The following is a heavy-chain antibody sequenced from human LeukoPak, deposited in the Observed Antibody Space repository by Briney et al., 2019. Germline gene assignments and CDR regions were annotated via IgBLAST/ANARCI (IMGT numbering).Heavy chain of an antibody. CDR1: GFTFSSYS. CDR3: ARDHYYDSSGYSGRKFDY. CDR2: ISSSSGYI. Sequence: GGSLRLSCAASGFTFSSYSMNWVRQAPGKGLEWVSSISSSSGYIYYADSVEGRFTISRDNAKNSLYLQMNSLRAEDTAVYYCARDHYYDSSGYSGRKFDYWGQGTLVTVSS. J-gene: IGHJ4*02. D-gene: IGHD3-22*01. V-gene: IGHV3-21*01.